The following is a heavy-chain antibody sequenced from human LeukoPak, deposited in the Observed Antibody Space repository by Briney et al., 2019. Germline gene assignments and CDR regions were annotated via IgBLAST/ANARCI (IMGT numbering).Heavy chain of an antibody. D-gene: IGHD3-16*01. CDR2: ISGSGNGGSI. V-gene: IGHV3-64D*06. CDR3: VKDFGRVRGTPDS. CDR1: GLVFSIYT. Sequence: GGSLRLSCSASGLVFSIYTMYWVRQAPGKGPEYVSTISGSGNGGSIYYADSVKGKFTISSDDSKSILYLQMNGLRSEATAVYYCVKDFGRVRGTPDSWGQGTLVTVSS. J-gene: IGHJ4*02.